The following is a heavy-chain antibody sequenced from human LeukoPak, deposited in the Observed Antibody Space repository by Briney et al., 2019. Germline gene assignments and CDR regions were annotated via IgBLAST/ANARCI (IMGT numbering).Heavy chain of an antibody. CDR3: AANGISGSYYNVPVLDY. V-gene: IGHV3-48*01. J-gene: IGHJ4*02. CDR2: ISSSSSTI. Sequence: GGSLRLSCAASGFTFSSYSMNWVRQAPGKGLEWVSYISSSSSTIYYADSVKGRFTISRDNAKNSLYLQMNSLRAEDTAVYYCAANGISGSYYNVPVLDYWGQGTLVTVSS. CDR1: GFTFSSYS. D-gene: IGHD3-10*01.